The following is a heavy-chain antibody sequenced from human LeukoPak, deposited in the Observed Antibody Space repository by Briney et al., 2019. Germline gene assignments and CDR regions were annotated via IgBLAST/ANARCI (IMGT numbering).Heavy chain of an antibody. J-gene: IGHJ4*02. Sequence: ASETLSLTCTVSGYSISSGYYWGWIRQPPGKGLEWIGSIYHSGSTYYNPSLKSRVTISVDTPKNQFSLKLSSVTAADTAVYYCARVEAAAGNIFDYWGQGTLVTVSS. CDR1: GYSISSGYY. CDR3: ARVEAAAGNIFDY. CDR2: IYHSGST. V-gene: IGHV4-38-2*02. D-gene: IGHD6-13*01.